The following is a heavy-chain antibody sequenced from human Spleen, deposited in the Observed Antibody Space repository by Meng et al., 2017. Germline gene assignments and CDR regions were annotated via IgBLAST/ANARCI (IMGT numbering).Heavy chain of an antibody. Sequence: ASVKVSCKASGYTFTSYDINWVRQATGQGLEWMGWMNPNSGNTGYAQKFQGRVTITRNTSISTAYMELSSLRSEDTAVYYCARGFGGYHPFDYWGQGTLVTVSS. CDR1: GYTFTSYD. CDR2: MNPNSGNT. D-gene: IGHD3-16*01. CDR3: ARGFGGYHPFDY. J-gene: IGHJ4*02. V-gene: IGHV1-8*03.